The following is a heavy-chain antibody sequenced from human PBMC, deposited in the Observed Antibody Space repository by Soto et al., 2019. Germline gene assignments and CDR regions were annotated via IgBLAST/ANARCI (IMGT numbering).Heavy chain of an antibody. V-gene: IGHV1-69*02. D-gene: IGHD3-10*01. J-gene: IGHJ4*02. Sequence: QVQLVQSGAGVKKPGSSVKVSCKASGGTFSSYTISWVRQAPGQGLEWMGRIIPILGIANYAQKFQGRVTITADKSTSPAYMELSSLRSEDTAVYYCARVRPNYYGSGSPSYYVDYWGQGTLVTVSS. CDR2: IIPILGIA. CDR1: GGTFSSYT. CDR3: ARVRPNYYGSGSPSYYVDY.